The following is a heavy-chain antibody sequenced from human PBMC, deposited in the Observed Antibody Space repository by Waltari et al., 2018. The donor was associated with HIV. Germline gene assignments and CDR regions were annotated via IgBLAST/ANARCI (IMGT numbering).Heavy chain of an antibody. D-gene: IGHD6-13*01. CDR1: GFTFSSSW. CDR3: ASGYSSSWRSDYYYYGMDV. V-gene: IGHV3-74*01. Sequence: EVQLVESGGGLVQPGGSLRLSCAASGFTFSSSWLHWVPQAPGKGLVWVSRINSDGSSTSYADSVKGRFTISRDNAKNTLYLQMNSLRAEDTAVYYCASGYSSSWRSDYYYYGMDVWGQGTTVTVSS. J-gene: IGHJ6*02. CDR2: INSDGSST.